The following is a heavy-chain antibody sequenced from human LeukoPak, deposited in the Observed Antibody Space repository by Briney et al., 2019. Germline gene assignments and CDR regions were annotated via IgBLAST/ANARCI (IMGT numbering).Heavy chain of an antibody. J-gene: IGHJ4*02. Sequence: GGSLRLSCAASGFTFSNYAMSWVRPAPGKGLGRVSAISGSGDSTNYADPVKGRFTISRDNAKNSLYLQMNSLRAEDTAVYYCARLAAPWGQGTLVTVSS. CDR1: GFTFSNYA. CDR2: ISGSGDST. CDR3: ARLAAP. D-gene: IGHD6-6*01. V-gene: IGHV3-23*01.